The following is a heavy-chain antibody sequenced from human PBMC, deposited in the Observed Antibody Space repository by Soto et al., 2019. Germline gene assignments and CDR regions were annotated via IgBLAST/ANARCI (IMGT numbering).Heavy chain of an antibody. J-gene: IGHJ4*02. Sequence: ASVKVSCKTSGYTFTSYAIHWVRQAPGQRLEWMGWINTGNGNTKYPQKFQGRVTITRDTSASTAYMELSSLISEDTAVYYCATVGYDILTGYPSGRLDYWGQGTLVTVSS. CDR1: GYTFTSYA. CDR2: INTGNGNT. CDR3: ATVGYDILTGYPSGRLDY. V-gene: IGHV1-3*04. D-gene: IGHD3-9*01.